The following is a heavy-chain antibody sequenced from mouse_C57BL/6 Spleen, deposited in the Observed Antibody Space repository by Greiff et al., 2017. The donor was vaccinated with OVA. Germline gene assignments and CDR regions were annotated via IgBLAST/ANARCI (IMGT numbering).Heavy chain of an antibody. CDR3: ARYQDRGFAY. V-gene: IGHV7-3*01. CDR2: IRNKANGYTT. CDR1: GFTFTDYY. J-gene: IGHJ3*01. Sequence: EVMLVESGGGLVQPGGSLSLSCAASGFTFTDYYMSWVRQPPGKVLEWLGFIRNKANGYTTEYSASVKGRFTISRDNSQSILYLQMNALRAEDSATYYCARYQDRGFAYWGQGTLVTVSA.